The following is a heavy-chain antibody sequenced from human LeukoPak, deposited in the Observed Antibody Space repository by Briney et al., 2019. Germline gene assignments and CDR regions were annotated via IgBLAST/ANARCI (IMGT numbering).Heavy chain of an antibody. CDR1: GFTFSDHY. J-gene: IGHJ6*02. Sequence: GGSLRLSCAASGFTFSDHYMDWVRQAPGKGLEWVSRIRTKAKSYTTEYAASVEGRFTISRDDSKNALYLQMNSLKTEDTAVYYCTRGNFWSGFYGMDVWGQGTTVIVSS. CDR2: IRTKAKSYTT. V-gene: IGHV3-72*01. CDR3: TRGNFWSGFYGMDV. D-gene: IGHD3-3*01.